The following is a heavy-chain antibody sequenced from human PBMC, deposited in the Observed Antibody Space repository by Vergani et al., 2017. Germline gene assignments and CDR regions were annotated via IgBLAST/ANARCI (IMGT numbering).Heavy chain of an antibody. CDR2: IYYTGST. V-gene: IGHV4-59*01. Sequence: QVQLQESGPALVKPSQTLSLTCTVSGGSISSYYWSWIRQPPGKGLEWIGYIYYTGSTNYNPSLKSRVTISVDTSKNQFSLKLSSVTAADTAVYYCARQWELSWFDPWGQGTLVTVSS. D-gene: IGHD1-26*01. J-gene: IGHJ5*02. CDR1: GGSISSYY. CDR3: ARQWELSWFDP.